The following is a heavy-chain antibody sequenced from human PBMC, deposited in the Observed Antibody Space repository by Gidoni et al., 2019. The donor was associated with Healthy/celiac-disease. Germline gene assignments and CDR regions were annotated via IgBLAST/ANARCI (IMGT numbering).Heavy chain of an antibody. CDR2: ISGSGGST. Sequence: EVQLLASGGGLVQPGGSLRLPCAASGFTFSSYAMSWVRQAPGKGLEWVSAISGSGGSTYYADSVKGRFTISRDNSKNTLYLQRNSLRAEDTAVYYCAKDISSLGSSSCPYWGQGTLVTVSS. J-gene: IGHJ4*02. CDR1: GFTFSSYA. D-gene: IGHD6-13*01. V-gene: IGHV3-23*01. CDR3: AKDISSLGSSSCPY.